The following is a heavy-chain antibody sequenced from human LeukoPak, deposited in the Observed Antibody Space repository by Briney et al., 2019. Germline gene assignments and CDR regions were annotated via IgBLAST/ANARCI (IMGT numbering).Heavy chain of an antibody. V-gene: IGHV4-59*01. CDR1: GGSISGYY. CDR3: ARGQYSSSWEHLRDYGMDV. D-gene: IGHD6-13*01. J-gene: IGHJ6*02. Sequence: PSETLSLTCTVSGGSISGYYWSWIRQPPGKGLEWIGYIYYSGSTNYNPSLKSRVTISVDTSKNQFSLKLSSVTAADTAVYYCARGQYSSSWEHLRDYGMDVWGQGTTVTVSS. CDR2: IYYSGST.